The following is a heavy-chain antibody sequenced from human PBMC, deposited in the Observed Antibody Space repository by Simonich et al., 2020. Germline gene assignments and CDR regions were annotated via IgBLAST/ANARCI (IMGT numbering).Heavy chain of an antibody. CDR2: INPTSGGT. CDR3: ARDLRGSYYYYYYMDV. CDR1: GYTFTGYY. Sequence: QVQLVQSGAEVKKPGASVKVSCKAAGYTFTGYYMHWVRQAPGQGLEWMGWINPTSGGTNYAPKFQGRVTMTRDTSISTAYMELSRLRSDDTAVYYCARDLRGSYYYYYYMDVWGKGTTVTVSS. D-gene: IGHD1-26*01. V-gene: IGHV1-2*02. J-gene: IGHJ6*03.